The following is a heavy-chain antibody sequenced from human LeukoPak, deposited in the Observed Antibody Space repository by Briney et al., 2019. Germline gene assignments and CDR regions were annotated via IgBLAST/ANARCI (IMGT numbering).Heavy chain of an antibody. CDR2: ISYDGSNK. Sequence: PGGALRLSCAASGFPFSTCSMHWVRQAPGKVREWVAVISYDGSNKYYADSVKGRFTISRDDSKNTLHLHMNSLRAEDTAIYYSAKDTVVYGSGYNWFDPWGQGTMVTVCS. J-gene: IGHJ5*02. D-gene: IGHD3-10*01. CDR1: GFPFSTCS. V-gene: IGHV3-30*18. CDR3: AKDTVVYGSGYNWFDP.